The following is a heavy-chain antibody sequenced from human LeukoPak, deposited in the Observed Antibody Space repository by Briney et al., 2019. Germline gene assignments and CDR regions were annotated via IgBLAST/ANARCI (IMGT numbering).Heavy chain of an antibody. Sequence: GESLKISCKGSGYTFSSYWIGWVRQMPGKGLEWMGIIYPGDSDTRYSPSLQGQVTISVDTSVGTAYLQWSSLKASDTAIYYCARQNDFRLDYWGQGTLVTVSS. J-gene: IGHJ4*02. CDR2: IYPGDSDT. D-gene: IGHD3-3*01. CDR1: GYTFSSYW. CDR3: ARQNDFRLDY. V-gene: IGHV5-51*01.